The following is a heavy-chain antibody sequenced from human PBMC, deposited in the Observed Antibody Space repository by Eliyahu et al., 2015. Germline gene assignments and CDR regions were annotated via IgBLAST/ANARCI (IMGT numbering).Heavy chain of an antibody. D-gene: IGHD3-22*01. CDR1: GGSFSGYY. Sequence: QVQLQQWGAGLLKPSETLSLTCAVSGGSFSGYYWSWIRQPPGKGLEWIGEINHSGSTNYNPSLKSRVTISVDTSKNQFSLKLSSVTAADTAVYYCARENYYDSSGYPDYWGQGTLVTVSS. CDR2: INHSGST. V-gene: IGHV4-34*01. J-gene: IGHJ4*02. CDR3: ARENYYDSSGYPDY.